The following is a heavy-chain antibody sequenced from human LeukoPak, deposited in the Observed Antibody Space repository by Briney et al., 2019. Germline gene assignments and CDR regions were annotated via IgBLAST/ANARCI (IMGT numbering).Heavy chain of an antibody. V-gene: IGHV1-69*04. Sequence: SVKVSCKASGYTFTGYYMHWVRQTPGQGLEWMGRIIPILGIANYAQKFQGRVTITADKSTSTAYMELSSLRSEDTAVYYCARDSLFAALGYWGQGTLVTVSS. CDR2: IIPILGIA. CDR1: GYTFTGYY. CDR3: ARDSLFAALGY. J-gene: IGHJ4*02. D-gene: IGHD6-6*01.